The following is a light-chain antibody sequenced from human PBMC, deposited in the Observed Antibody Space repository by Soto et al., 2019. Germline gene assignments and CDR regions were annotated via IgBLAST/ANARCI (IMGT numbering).Light chain of an antibody. Sequence: QSVLTQPASVSGSPVQSIALTCTGTSSDIGDYSYVSWYQQHPVKAPKLIIYDVSNRPSGVSDRFSGSKSGNTASLTISGLQAEDEADYYCSSYTSSSTPYVFGTGTKVTVL. CDR1: SSDIGDYSY. CDR3: SSYTSSSTPYV. CDR2: DVS. J-gene: IGLJ1*01. V-gene: IGLV2-14*01.